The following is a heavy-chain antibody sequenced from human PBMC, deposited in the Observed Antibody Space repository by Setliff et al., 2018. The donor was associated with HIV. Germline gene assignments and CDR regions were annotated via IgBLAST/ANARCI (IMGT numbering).Heavy chain of an antibody. D-gene: IGHD3-22*01. CDR2: ITNTSDYI. V-gene: IGHV3-21*01. Sequence: PGGSLRLSCAASGFTLTKYTMNWVRQAPGKGLEWVSSITNTSDYIYYADSVKGRFTISRDNAGNSLYLQMNSLRAGDTAMYFCARHGEYNYDMSFHYWGQGTLVTVSS. CDR3: ARHGEYNYDMSFHY. J-gene: IGHJ4*02. CDR1: GFTLTKYT.